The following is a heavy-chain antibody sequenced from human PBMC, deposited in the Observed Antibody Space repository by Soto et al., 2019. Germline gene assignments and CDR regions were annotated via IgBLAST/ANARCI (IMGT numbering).Heavy chain of an antibody. V-gene: IGHV4-59*01. D-gene: IGHD3-22*01. CDR3: ALRSMAVVPEY. CDR2: LYYGRSA. Sequence: QVQLQESGPGLVKPSETLSLTCAVSGDSISSYYCMWIRQPPGKGLESIGYLYYGRSANYNPSLKIRVTWSVDTSTNQCSVTLSSMPAADTAVYYCALRSMAVVPEYWGQGTLVTVSS. CDR1: GDSISSYY. J-gene: IGHJ4*02.